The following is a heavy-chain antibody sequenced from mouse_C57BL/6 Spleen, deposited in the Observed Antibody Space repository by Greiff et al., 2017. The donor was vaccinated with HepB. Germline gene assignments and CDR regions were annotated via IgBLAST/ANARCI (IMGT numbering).Heavy chain of an antibody. CDR3: ARYPSYYGSSSYYFDY. V-gene: IGHV1-80*01. J-gene: IGHJ2*01. CDR2: IYPGDGDT. Sequence: QVQLKQSGAELVKPGASVKISCKASGYAFSSYWMNWVKQRPGKGLEWIGQIYPGDGDTNYNGKFKGKATLTADKSSSTAYMQLSSLTSEDSAVYFCARYPSYYGSSSYYFDYWGQGTTLTVSS. CDR1: GYAFSSYW. D-gene: IGHD1-1*01.